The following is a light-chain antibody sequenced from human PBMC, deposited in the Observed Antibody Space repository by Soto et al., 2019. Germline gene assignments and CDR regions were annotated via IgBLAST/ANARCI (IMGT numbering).Light chain of an antibody. CDR3: TSFTSSITYV. J-gene: IGLJ1*01. V-gene: IGLV2-14*03. CDR1: RSDVGAYNY. CDR2: EVS. Sequence: QSALTQPASVSGSPGQSITISCTGTRSDVGAYNYVSWYQQHPGKAPKVIIYEVSYRPAGVSSRFSGSKSGNTAYLTISGLQTEDEADYYCTSFTSSITYVFGTGTKVTDL.